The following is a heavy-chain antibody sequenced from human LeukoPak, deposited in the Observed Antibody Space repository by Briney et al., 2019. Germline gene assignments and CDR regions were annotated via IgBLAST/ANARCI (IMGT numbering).Heavy chain of an antibody. V-gene: IGHV2-70*11. Sequence: TLSLTCTVSGGSISSSSYYWGWIRQPPGKALEWLARINWDDDKYYSTSLKTRLTISKDTSKNQVVLTMTNMDPVDTATYYCARMEDGATLDYWGQGTLVTVSS. CDR1: GGSISSSSYY. CDR2: INWDDDK. D-gene: IGHD4-17*01. CDR3: ARMEDGATLDY. J-gene: IGHJ4*02.